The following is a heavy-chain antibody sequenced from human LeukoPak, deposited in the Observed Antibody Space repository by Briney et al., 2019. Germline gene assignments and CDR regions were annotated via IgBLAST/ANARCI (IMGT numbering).Heavy chain of an antibody. CDR1: GGSISSSSYY. J-gene: IGHJ2*01. Sequence: SETLSLTCTVSGGSISSSSYYWGWIRQPPGKGLEWIGSIYYSGSTYYNPSLKSRVTISVDTSKNQFSLKLSSVTAADTAVYYCARATVVTLYWYFDLWGRGTLVTVSS. D-gene: IGHD4-23*01. CDR3: ARATVVTLYWYFDL. V-gene: IGHV4-39*07. CDR2: IYYSGST.